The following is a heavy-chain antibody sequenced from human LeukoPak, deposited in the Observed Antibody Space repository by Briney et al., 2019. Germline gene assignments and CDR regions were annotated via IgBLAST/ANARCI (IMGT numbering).Heavy chain of an antibody. Sequence: SVKVSCKASGGTFSSYAISWVRQAPGQGLEWMGGIIPIFGTANYAQKFQGRVTITADEPTSTAYMELSSLRSEDTAVYYCARGLGWYLYFDYWGQGTLVTVSS. J-gene: IGHJ4*02. D-gene: IGHD6-19*01. V-gene: IGHV1-69*13. CDR1: GGTFSSYA. CDR3: ARGLGWYLYFDY. CDR2: IIPIFGTA.